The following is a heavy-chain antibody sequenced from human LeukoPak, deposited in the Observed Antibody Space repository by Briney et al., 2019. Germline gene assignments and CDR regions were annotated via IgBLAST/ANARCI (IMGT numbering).Heavy chain of an antibody. Sequence: GGSLRLSCEASGFTFGNYAMNWVRQAPGKGLEWISSISGTGSSTYYADSAKGRFTISRDNSKDTLFLQLNSLTAADTAMYFCAKASVAIPQYCNSWGQGTLVTVSS. CDR1: GFTFGNYA. D-gene: IGHD2-2*02. V-gene: IGHV3-23*01. CDR3: AKASVAIPQYCNS. CDR2: ISGTGSST. J-gene: IGHJ5*02.